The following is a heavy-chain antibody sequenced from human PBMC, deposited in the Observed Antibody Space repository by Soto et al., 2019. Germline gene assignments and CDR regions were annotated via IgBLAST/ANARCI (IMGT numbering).Heavy chain of an antibody. CDR1: GFNFSNYW. V-gene: IGHV3-74*01. CDR3: ARDYSSGFDY. CDR2: IDSDGRAP. D-gene: IGHD6-19*01. Sequence: GGSLRLSCAASGFNFSNYWMHWVRQAPGKGLVWVSRIDSDGRAPIYADSVKGRFTISADASKKQFSLKVYSVTAADTAVYYCARDYSSGFDYWGQGTLVTVSS. J-gene: IGHJ4*02.